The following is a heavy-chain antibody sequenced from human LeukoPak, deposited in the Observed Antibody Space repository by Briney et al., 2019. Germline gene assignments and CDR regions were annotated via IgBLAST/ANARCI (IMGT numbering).Heavy chain of an antibody. Sequence: PSETLSLTCAVYGGSFSGYCWSWIRQPPGKGLEWIGEINHSGSTNYNPSLKSRVTISVDTSKNQFSLKLSSVTAADTAVYYCAREGGYYDSSGYHDAFDIWGQGTMVTVSS. D-gene: IGHD3-22*01. CDR2: INHSGST. J-gene: IGHJ3*02. CDR1: GGSFSGYC. V-gene: IGHV4-34*01. CDR3: AREGGYYDSSGYHDAFDI.